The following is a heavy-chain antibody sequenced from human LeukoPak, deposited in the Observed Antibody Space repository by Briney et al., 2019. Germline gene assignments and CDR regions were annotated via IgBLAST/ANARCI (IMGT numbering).Heavy chain of an antibody. J-gene: IGHJ6*02. D-gene: IGHD6-13*01. Sequence: ASVKVSCKASGYTFTSYGISWVRPAPGQGLEWMGWISAYNGNTNYAQKLQGRVTMTTDTSTSTAYMELRSLRSDDTAVYYCARDSSSWFYYYYGMDVWGQGTTVTVSS. CDR2: ISAYNGNT. CDR3: ARDSSSWFYYYYGMDV. CDR1: GYTFTSYG. V-gene: IGHV1-18*01.